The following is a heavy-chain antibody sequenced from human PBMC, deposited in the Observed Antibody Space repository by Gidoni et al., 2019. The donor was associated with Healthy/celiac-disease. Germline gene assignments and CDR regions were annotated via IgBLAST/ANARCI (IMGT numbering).Heavy chain of an antibody. V-gene: IGHV4-39*01. CDR2: IYYSGGT. CDR3: ARHVSRTSCYFDY. CDR1: GRPLSSSSYY. J-gene: IGHJ4*02. Sequence: QLQLQQSRPGLVQPSATLSPTCTVSGRPLSSSSYYWGWIRQPPGKGLEWIGSIYYSGGTYYNPSLKSRVTISVDTSKNQFSLKLSSVTAADTAVYYCARHVSRTSCYFDYWGQGTLVTVSS. D-gene: IGHD2-2*01.